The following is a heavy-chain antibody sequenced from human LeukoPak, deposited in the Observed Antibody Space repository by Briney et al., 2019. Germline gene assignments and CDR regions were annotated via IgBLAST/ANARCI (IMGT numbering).Heavy chain of an antibody. CDR3: AKAPPVTTVDWFDP. D-gene: IGHD4-17*01. J-gene: IGHJ5*02. V-gene: IGHV3-23*01. CDR1: GFTFSSYA. Sequence: GGSLRLSCAASGFTFSSYAMRWVRQAPGKGLEWVSAISGSGGSTYYADSAKGRFTISRDNSKNTMYLQMNSLRAEDTAVYYFAKAPPVTTVDWFDPWGQGTLVTVSS. CDR2: ISGSGGST.